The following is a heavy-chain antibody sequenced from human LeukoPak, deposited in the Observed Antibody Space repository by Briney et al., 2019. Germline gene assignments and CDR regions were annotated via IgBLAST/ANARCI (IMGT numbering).Heavy chain of an antibody. CDR2: IYYSGST. V-gene: IGHV4-59*01. CDR3: ARGGSSRSPVDY. J-gene: IGHJ4*02. Sequence: SETLSLTCTVSGGSISSYYWSWIRQPPGKGLEWIGYIYYSGSTNYNPSLKSRVTIPVDTSKNQFSLKLSSVTAADTAVYYCARGGSSRSPVDYWGQGTLVTVSS. CDR1: GGSISSYY. D-gene: IGHD6-13*01.